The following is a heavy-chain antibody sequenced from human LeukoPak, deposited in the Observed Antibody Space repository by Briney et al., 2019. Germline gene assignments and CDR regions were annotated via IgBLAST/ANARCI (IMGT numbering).Heavy chain of an antibody. CDR2: MNPNSGNT. D-gene: IGHD4-17*01. CDR1: GYTFTSYD. V-gene: IGHV1-8*01. Sequence: ASVKVSCKASGYTFTSYDINWVRQATGQGLEWMGWMNPNSGNTGYAQKFQGRVTMTRNTSISTAYMELSSLRSEDTAVYYCARGLRWYRHFDYWGQGTLVTVSS. J-gene: IGHJ4*02. CDR3: ARGLRWYRHFDY.